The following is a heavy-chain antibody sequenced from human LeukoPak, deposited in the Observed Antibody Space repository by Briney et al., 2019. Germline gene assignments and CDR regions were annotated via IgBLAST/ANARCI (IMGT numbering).Heavy chain of an antibody. V-gene: IGHV3-33*01. D-gene: IGHD3-9*01. CDR1: GFTFSSYG. CDR2: IWYDGSNK. J-gene: IGHJ6*02. CDR3: ARDMEGYYDILTGNTQYGMDV. Sequence: PRGSLRLSCAASGFTFSSYGMHWVRQAPGKGLEWVAVIWYDGSNKYYADSVKGRFTISRDNSKNTLYLQMNSLRAEDTAVYYCARDMEGYYDILTGNTQYGMDVWGQGTTVTVSS.